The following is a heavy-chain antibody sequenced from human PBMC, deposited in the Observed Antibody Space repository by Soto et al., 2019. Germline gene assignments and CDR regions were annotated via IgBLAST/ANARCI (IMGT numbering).Heavy chain of an antibody. Sequence: ASVKVSCKASGGTFSSYAISWVRQAPGQGLEWMGGIIPIFGTANYAQKFQGRVTITADESTSTAYMGLSSLRSEDTAVYYCARRWLQFRGGWFDPWGQGTLVTVSS. CDR1: GGTFSSYA. D-gene: IGHD5-12*01. CDR3: ARRWLQFRGGWFDP. V-gene: IGHV1-69*13. J-gene: IGHJ5*02. CDR2: IIPIFGTA.